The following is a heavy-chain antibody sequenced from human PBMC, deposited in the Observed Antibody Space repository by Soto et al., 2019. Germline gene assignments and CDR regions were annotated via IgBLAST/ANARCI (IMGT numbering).Heavy chain of an antibody. CDR1: GDTFTFYS. Sequence: VQLVQSGAEVKKPGSSVRVSCKASGDTFTFYSINWVRQAPGLGLEWMGRINPILSMSNYAQRFQGRVTMTADKSTSTADMELSSLGAEDTAMFFCARSRWSSYRAVDYWGQGALVTVSS. V-gene: IGHV1-69*02. CDR2: INPILSMS. D-gene: IGHD6-13*01. CDR3: ARSRWSSYRAVDY. J-gene: IGHJ4*02.